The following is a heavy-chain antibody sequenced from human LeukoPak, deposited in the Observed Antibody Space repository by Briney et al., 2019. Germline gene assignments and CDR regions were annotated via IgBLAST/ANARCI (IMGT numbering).Heavy chain of an antibody. Sequence: SETLSLTCAVYSGSFSNYYWSWIRQPPEKGLEWIGEINQSGATNYNPSFKSRVTISVDTSKNQFSLKLKSVTAADTAVYYCARGGSYLSALDIWGQGTMVTVSS. CDR3: ARGGSYLSALDI. CDR2: INQSGAT. CDR1: SGSFSNYY. D-gene: IGHD3-10*01. J-gene: IGHJ3*02. V-gene: IGHV4-34*01.